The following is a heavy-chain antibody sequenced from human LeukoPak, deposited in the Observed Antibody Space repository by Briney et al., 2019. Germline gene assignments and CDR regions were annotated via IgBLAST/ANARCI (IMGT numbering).Heavy chain of an antibody. D-gene: IGHD2-15*01. CDR2: FSWSGCFT. CDR3: AKDKFSVAVVADRLKWFAP. CDR1: GFTFSSYA. Sequence: GGSLRLSCAASGFTFSSYAMYWVRQAPGKGLEWVSGFSWSGCFTYYADSVKGRFTISRENSKNTMYMQMNSLRADDTDVYYCAKDKFSVAVVADRLKWFAPWGQGTLVTVSS. V-gene: IGHV3-23*01. J-gene: IGHJ5*02.